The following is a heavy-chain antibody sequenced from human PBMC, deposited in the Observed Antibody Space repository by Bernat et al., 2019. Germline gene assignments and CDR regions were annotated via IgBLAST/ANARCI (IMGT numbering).Heavy chain of an antibody. V-gene: IGHV3-33*01. CDR3: ARDQEKYYYDSSGYSGYYYGMDV. Sequence: QVQLVESGGGVVQPGRSLRLSCAASGFTFSSYGMHWVRQAPGKGLEWVAVIWYDGSNKYYADSVKGRFPISRDNSKNTLYLQMNSLRAEDTAVYYCARDQEKYYYDSSGYSGYYYGMDVWGQGTTVTVSS. J-gene: IGHJ6*02. CDR2: IWYDGSNK. CDR1: GFTFSSYG. D-gene: IGHD3-22*01.